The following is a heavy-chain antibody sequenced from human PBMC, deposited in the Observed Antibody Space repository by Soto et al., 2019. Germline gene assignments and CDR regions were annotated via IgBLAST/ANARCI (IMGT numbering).Heavy chain of an antibody. J-gene: IGHJ6*02. CDR2: IYYSGSA. V-gene: IGHV4-39*01. Sequence: QLQLQESGPGLVKPSETLSLTCTVSGGSISSSSYYWGWIRQPPGKGLEWIGSIYYSGSAYYNPSINSRVTISVDTSKNQFSLKLSSVTAADTAVYYCAICFGSMVRGVYPRLGGMDVWGQGTTVTVSS. D-gene: IGHD3-10*01. CDR3: AICFGSMVRGVYPRLGGMDV. CDR1: GGSISSSSYY.